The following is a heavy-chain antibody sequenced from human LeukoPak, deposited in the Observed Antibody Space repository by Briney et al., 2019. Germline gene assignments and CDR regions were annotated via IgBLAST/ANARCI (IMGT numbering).Heavy chain of an antibody. J-gene: IGHJ5*02. CDR3: AKDGGYIVATNWFDP. CDR2: IKQDGSEK. D-gene: IGHD2-21*01. CDR1: GFTFSSYW. Sequence: GGSLRLSCAASGFTFSSYWMSWVRQAPGKGLEWVANIKQDGSEKYYADSVKGRFTISRDNSKNTLYLQMNSLRAEDTAVYYCAKDGGYIVATNWFDPWGQGTLVTVSS. V-gene: IGHV3-7*01.